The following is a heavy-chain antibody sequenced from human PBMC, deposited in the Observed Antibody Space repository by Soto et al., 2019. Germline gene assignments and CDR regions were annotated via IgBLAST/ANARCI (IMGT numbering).Heavy chain of an antibody. CDR3: ASRRSEYSINVQGFREYYYYGMDV. D-gene: IGHD6-6*01. CDR2: IIPIFGTA. V-gene: IGHV1-69*06. CDR1: GGTFSSYA. Sequence: GASVKVSCKASGGTFSSYAISWVRQAPGQGLEWMGGIIPIFGTANYAQKFQGRVTITADKSTSTAYMELSSLRSEDTAVYYCASRRSEYSINVQGFREYYYYGMDVWGQGTTVTVSS. J-gene: IGHJ6*02.